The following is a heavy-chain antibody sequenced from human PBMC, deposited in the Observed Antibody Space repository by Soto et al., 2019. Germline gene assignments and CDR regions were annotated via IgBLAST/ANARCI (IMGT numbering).Heavy chain of an antibody. J-gene: IGHJ6*02. CDR2: IIPIFGTA. V-gene: IGHV1-69*13. Sequence: GASVKVSCKASGGTFSSYAISWVRQAPGQGLEWMGGIIPIFGTANYAQKFRGRVTITADESTSTAYMELSSLRSEDTAVYYCASGGYTIAPYNYGMDVWGQGTTVTVSS. CDR3: ASGGYTIAPYNYGMDV. D-gene: IGHD2-8*01. CDR1: GGTFSSYA.